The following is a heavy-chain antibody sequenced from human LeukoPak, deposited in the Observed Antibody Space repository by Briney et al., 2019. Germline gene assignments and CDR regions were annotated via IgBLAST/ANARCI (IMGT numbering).Heavy chain of an antibody. CDR3: ANGSDYGSGSYLGY. CDR1: GFTFSSYA. V-gene: IGHV3-23*01. CDR2: ISGSGGST. D-gene: IGHD3-10*01. J-gene: IGHJ4*02. Sequence: GGSLRLSCAASGFTFSSYAMSWVRQAPGKGLEWVSAISGSGGSTYYADSVKGRFTISSDNSKNTLYLQMNSLRAEDTAVYYCANGSDYGSGSYLGYWGQGTLVTVSS.